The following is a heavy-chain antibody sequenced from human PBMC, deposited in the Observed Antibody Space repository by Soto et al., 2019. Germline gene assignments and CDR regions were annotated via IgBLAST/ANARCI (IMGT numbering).Heavy chain of an antibody. Sequence: GGSLRLSCAASGFTFSSYAMSWVRQAPGKGLEWVSAISGSGGSTYYADSVKGRFTISRDNSKNTLYLQMNSLRAEDTAVYYCAKHRETRDSYYYDSSGYTNAFDIWGKGTRVTVSS. CDR2: ISGSGGST. J-gene: IGHJ3*02. V-gene: IGHV3-23*01. D-gene: IGHD3-22*01. CDR3: AKHRETRDSYYYDSSGYTNAFDI. CDR1: GFTFSSYA.